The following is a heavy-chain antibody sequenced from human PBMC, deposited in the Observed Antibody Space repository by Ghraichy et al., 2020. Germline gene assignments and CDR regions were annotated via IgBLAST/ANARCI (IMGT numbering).Heavy chain of an antibody. CDR1: GFTFSSYS. D-gene: IGHD1-1*01. V-gene: IGHV3-21*01. J-gene: IGHJ4*02. CDR3: APEGGTTGATD. CDR2: ISSSSSYI. Sequence: GGSLRLSCAASGFTFSSYSMNWVRQAPGKGLEWVSSISSSSSYIYYADSVKGRFTISRDNAKNSLYLQMNSLRAEDTAVYYCAPEGGTTGATDWGQGTLVTVSS.